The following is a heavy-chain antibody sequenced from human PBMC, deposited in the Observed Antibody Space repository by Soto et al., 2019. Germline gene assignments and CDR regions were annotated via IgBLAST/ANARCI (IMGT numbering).Heavy chain of an antibody. V-gene: IGHV4-30-4*01. Sequence: QVQLQESGPGLLKSSQTLSLTCSVSGGPITYGDYYWTWIRQPPGKGLEVIGYVYSTGTTYYDPSFQSRVMMSQDTYKNEFSMTLSSLTAADTAVYYCARATYGALHYWGQGTLVTGSS. D-gene: IGHD4-17*01. CDR2: VYSTGTT. J-gene: IGHJ4*02. CDR3: ARATYGALHY. CDR1: GGPITYGDYY.